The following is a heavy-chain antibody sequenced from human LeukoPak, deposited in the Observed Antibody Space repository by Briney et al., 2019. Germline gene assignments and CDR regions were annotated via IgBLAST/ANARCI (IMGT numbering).Heavy chain of an antibody. V-gene: IGHV3-23*01. CDR1: GFTFNTYA. CDR2: ISGSGGST. Sequence: GGSLRLSCAASGFTFNTYAMSWVRQAPGKGLEWVSAISGSGGSTYYADSVEGRFTISRDNSKNTLRLQMNSLRAEDTAVYYCAKALGVEVPTASRWFDPWGQGILVTVSS. D-gene: IGHD2-2*01. CDR3: AKALGVEVPTASRWFDP. J-gene: IGHJ5*02.